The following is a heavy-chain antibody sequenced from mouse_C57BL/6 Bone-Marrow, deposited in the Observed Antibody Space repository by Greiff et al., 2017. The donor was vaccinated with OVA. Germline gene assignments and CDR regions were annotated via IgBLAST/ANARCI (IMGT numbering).Heavy chain of an antibody. CDR1: GYTFTSYW. J-gene: IGHJ1*03. CDR3: LKSWYFDV. V-gene: IGHV1-50*01. Sequence: QVQLQQPGAELVKPGASVKLSCKASGYTFTSYWMQWVKQRPGQGLEWIGEIDPSDSYTNYNQKFKGKATLTVDTSSSTAYMQLSSLTNEDSAVYYCLKSWYFDVWGTGTTVTVSS. CDR2: IDPSDSYT.